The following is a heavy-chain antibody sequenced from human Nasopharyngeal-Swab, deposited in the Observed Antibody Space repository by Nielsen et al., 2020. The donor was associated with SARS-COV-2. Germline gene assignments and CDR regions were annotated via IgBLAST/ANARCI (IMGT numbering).Heavy chain of an antibody. CDR2: IYSGGST. J-gene: IGHJ4*02. Sequence: WIRQPPGKGLEWVSVIYSGGSTYYADSVKGRFTISRDNSKNALYLQMNSLRAEDTAVYYCARGLRGYSGYSDYRGQGTLVTVSS. D-gene: IGHD5-12*01. V-gene: IGHV3-53*01. CDR3: ARGLRGYSGYSDY.